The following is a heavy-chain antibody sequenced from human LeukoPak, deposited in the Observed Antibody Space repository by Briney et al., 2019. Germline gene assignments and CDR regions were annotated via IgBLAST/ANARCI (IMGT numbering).Heavy chain of an antibody. CDR1: GYTFTSYD. D-gene: IGHD2-2*01. CDR2: MNPNSGNT. Sequence: ASVKVSCKASGYTFTSYDINWVRQATGQGLEWMGWMNPNSGNTGYAQKFQGRVTMTRNTSISTAYMELSSLRSEDTAVYYCARHHIVVVPAATDYYYYYYMDVWGKGTTVTISS. CDR3: ARHHIVVVPAATDYYYYYYMDV. J-gene: IGHJ6*03. V-gene: IGHV1-8*02.